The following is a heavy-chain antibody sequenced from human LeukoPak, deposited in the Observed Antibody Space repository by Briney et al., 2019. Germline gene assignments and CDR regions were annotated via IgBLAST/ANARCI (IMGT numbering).Heavy chain of an antibody. D-gene: IGHD2-2*02. Sequence: PGGSLRLSCAASGFTFSTYAMNWVRRAPGKGLEWVSSFGTRSTSIYYADAVKGRFTISRDDAQNSLFLQMNSLRAEDTAVYYCARVWSDCGSTNCYISEYWGQGTLVTVSS. CDR1: GFTFSTYA. CDR3: ARVWSDCGSTNCYISEY. J-gene: IGHJ4*02. V-gene: IGHV3-21*01. CDR2: FGTRSTSI.